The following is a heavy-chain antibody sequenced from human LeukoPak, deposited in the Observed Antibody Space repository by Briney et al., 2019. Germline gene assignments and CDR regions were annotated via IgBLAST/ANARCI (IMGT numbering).Heavy chain of an antibody. Sequence: ASVKVSCKVSGYTLTELSMHGVRQAPGRGLEWVGGFDPEDGETIYAQKFQGRVTMTDATSTDTAYMELSSLRSEDTAVYSCATGLPRLVHAFDIWGQGTMVTVSS. CDR1: GYTLTELS. D-gene: IGHD4-11*01. J-gene: IGHJ3*02. V-gene: IGHV1-24*01. CDR2: FDPEDGET. CDR3: ATGLPRLVHAFDI.